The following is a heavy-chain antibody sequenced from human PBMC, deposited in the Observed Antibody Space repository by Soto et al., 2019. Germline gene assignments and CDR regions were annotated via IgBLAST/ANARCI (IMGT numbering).Heavy chain of an antibody. CDR1: VGSVSSNNYY. D-gene: IGHD4-17*01. CDR2: VYYSGTT. J-gene: IGHJ4*02. V-gene: IGHV4-61*01. Sequence: PSATLCVTGSLSVGSVSSNNYYWSWIRQPPGKRLEWVGYVYYSGTTNYNPSLKSRVTISVDLSKNQFSLRLSSVTTADTALYYCARTTAVPNTLRSRYFFDYWGQGTMVTFSA. CDR3: ARTTAVPNTLRSRYFFDY.